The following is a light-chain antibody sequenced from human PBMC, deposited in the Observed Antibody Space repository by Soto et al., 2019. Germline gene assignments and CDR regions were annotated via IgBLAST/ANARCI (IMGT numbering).Light chain of an antibody. CDR2: SAS. Sequence: DIQMTQSPSSGSASVGDRVTITCRASQGISSWLGWYQQKAGKAPKLLIYSASSLQSGVSSRFSGSGSGTDFTLTISSLQPEDSATYYCQQANSFPLTFGGGTKVDIK. CDR3: QQANSFPLT. V-gene: IGKV1-12*01. CDR1: QGISSW. J-gene: IGKJ4*01.